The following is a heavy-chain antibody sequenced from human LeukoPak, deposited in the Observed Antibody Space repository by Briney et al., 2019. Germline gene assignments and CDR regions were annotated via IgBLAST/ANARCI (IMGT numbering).Heavy chain of an antibody. Sequence: SVKVSCKASGGTFSSYAISWVRQAPGQGLEWMGGIIPIFGTANYAQKFQGRVTITADKSTSTAYMELSSLRSEDTAVYYCARDSAKKRYCSSTSCPRKYYYYYYMDVWGKGTTVTVSS. CDR3: ARDSAKKRYCSSTSCPRKYYYYYYMDV. V-gene: IGHV1-69*06. D-gene: IGHD2-2*01. CDR2: IIPIFGTA. J-gene: IGHJ6*03. CDR1: GGTFSSYA.